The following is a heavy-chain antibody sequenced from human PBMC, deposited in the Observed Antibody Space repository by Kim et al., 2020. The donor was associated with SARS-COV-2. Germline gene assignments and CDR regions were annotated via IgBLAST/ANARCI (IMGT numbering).Heavy chain of an antibody. Sequence: GGSLRLSCAASGFTFSSYAMSWVRQAPGKGLEWVSAISGSGGSTYYADSVKGRFTISRDNSKNTLYLQMNSLRAEDTAVYYCAKVVYYDILTGYYKAFGGMDVWGQGTTVTVSS. CDR2: ISGSGGST. V-gene: IGHV3-23*01. D-gene: IGHD3-9*01. CDR1: GFTFSSYA. CDR3: AKVVYYDILTGYYKAFGGMDV. J-gene: IGHJ6*02.